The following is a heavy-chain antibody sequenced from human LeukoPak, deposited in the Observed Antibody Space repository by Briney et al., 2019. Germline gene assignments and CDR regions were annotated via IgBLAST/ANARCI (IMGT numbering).Heavy chain of an antibody. J-gene: IGHJ4*02. Sequence: GSLRLSCAASGFTFSSYGMHWVRRAPGKGLEWVAFVRYTGSNQYYTDSVKGRFTISRDNSKDTLYLQMNSLRADDTAVYYCARDSKIQSWLYYFDYWGQGTLVTVSS. CDR2: VRYTGSNQ. CDR1: GFTFSSYG. V-gene: IGHV3-30*02. CDR3: ARDSKIQSWLYYFDY. D-gene: IGHD5-18*01.